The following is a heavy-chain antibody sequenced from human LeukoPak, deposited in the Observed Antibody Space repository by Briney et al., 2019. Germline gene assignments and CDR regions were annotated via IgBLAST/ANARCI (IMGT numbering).Heavy chain of an antibody. D-gene: IGHD5-18*01. CDR3: ARTGSYGLPRDY. CDR1: GGSICSGGYY. Sequence: SETLSLTCTVSGGSICSGGYYWSWIRQHPGKGLEWIGYIYYSGSTYYNPSLKSRVTISVDTSKNQFSLKLSSVTAADTAVYYCARTGSYGLPRDYWGQGTLVTVSS. V-gene: IGHV4-31*03. J-gene: IGHJ4*02. CDR2: IYYSGST.